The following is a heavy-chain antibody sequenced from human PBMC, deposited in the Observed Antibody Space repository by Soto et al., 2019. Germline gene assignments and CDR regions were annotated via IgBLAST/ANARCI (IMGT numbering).Heavy chain of an antibody. J-gene: IGHJ4*02. CDR2: IYWDDDK. D-gene: IGHD1-20*01. V-gene: IGHV2-5*02. CDR3: AHSPAYMDLFYS. Sequence: QITLKESGPTLVKPTQTLTLTCTFSGFSLSTSGEIMGWIRQPPGKALEWLALIYWDDDKRYSPSLKSRLTIPKDTPKNQVVLTMTNMSPVDTAPYYCAHSPAYMDLFYSWGQGTLVTVSS. CDR1: GFSLSTSGEI.